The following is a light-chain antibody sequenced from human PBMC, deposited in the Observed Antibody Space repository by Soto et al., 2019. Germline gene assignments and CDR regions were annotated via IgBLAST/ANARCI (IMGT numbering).Light chain of an antibody. CDR3: QHYGSSLPIT. Sequence: EIVMTQSPATLSVSPGERATLSCRASQSLNTYLAWYQHKPGQTPRLLFFLASARATGIPDRFSGRGSGTDFALTINRLEPEDFAVYYCQHYGSSLPITFGPGTKVDIK. V-gene: IGKV3-20*01. CDR2: LAS. CDR1: QSLNTY. J-gene: IGKJ3*01.